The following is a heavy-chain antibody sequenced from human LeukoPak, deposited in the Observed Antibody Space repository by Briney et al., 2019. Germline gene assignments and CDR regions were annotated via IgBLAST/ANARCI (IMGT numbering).Heavy chain of an antibody. CDR2: ISGSGGST. CDR1: GFTFSSYA. Sequence: GGSLRLSCAASGFTFSSYAMSLVRQAPGKGLEWVSAISGSGGSTYYADSVKGRFTISRDNSKNTLYLQMNSLGAEDTAVYYCAKASRLRFLEWLYDYWGQGTLVTVSS. J-gene: IGHJ4*02. CDR3: AKASRLRFLEWLYDY. D-gene: IGHD3-3*01. V-gene: IGHV3-23*01.